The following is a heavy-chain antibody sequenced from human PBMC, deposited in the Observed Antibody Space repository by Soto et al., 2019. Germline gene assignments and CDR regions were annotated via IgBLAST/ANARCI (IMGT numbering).Heavy chain of an antibody. CDR2: ISSSSSTI. D-gene: IGHD3-10*01. V-gene: IGHV3-48*02. CDR3: ARDAMVRGVDGDDYYYYGMDV. J-gene: IGHJ6*04. Sequence: GGSLRLSCAASGFTFSSYSMNWVRQAPGKGLEWVSYISSSSSTIYYADSVKGRFTISRDNAKNSLYLQMNSLRDEDTAVYYCARDAMVRGVDGDDYYYYGMDVWGKGTKVTVSS. CDR1: GFTFSSYS.